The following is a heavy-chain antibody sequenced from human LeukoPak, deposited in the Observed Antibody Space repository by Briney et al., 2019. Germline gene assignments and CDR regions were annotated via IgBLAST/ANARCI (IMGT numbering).Heavy chain of an antibody. CDR2: INPSGGST. J-gene: IGHJ4*02. D-gene: IGHD5-18*01. Sequence: ASVKVSCKASGYTFTSYYIHWVRQAPGQGLEWMGLINPSGGSTNYAQKFQGRVTMTRDTSTSTVYMELSSLRSEDTAVYYCARGTGEGYTYGRYYFDYWGQGTLVTVSS. CDR3: ARGTGEGYTYGRYYFDY. V-gene: IGHV1-46*01. CDR1: GYTFTSYY.